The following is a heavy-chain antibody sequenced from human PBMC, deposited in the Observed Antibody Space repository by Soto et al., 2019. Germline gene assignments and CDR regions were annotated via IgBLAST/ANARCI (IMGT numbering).Heavy chain of an antibody. V-gene: IGHV1-46*03. CDR1: GYTFTSYY. CDR2: INPSGGST. CDR3: ARGAKLTRRTDYSVMDV. J-gene: IGHJ6*02. D-gene: IGHD6-6*01. Sequence: ASVKVSCKASGYTFTSYYMHWVRQAPGQGLEWMGIINPSGGSTSYAQKFQGRVTMTRDTSTSTVYMELSSLRSEDTAVYYCARGAKLTRRTDYSVMDVWGQGTTVTVPS.